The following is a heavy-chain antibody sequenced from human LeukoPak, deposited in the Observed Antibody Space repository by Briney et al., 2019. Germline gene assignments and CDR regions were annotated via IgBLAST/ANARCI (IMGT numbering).Heavy chain of an antibody. J-gene: IGHJ4*02. CDR2: ISGSGGST. Sequence: GGSLRLSCAASGFTFSSYAMSWVRQAPGKGLEWVSAISGSGGSTYYADSVKGRFTISTDNSKNTLYLQMNSLRAEDTAVYYCAKDRERYFDWLYLFDYWGQGTLVTVSS. CDR3: AKDRERYFDWLYLFDY. V-gene: IGHV3-23*01. CDR1: GFTFSSYA. D-gene: IGHD3-9*01.